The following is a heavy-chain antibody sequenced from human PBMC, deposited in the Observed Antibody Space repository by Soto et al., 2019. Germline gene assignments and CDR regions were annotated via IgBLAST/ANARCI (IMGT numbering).Heavy chain of an antibody. CDR3: ARWVPDRGPGYSSGGSCSLEDDALDI. CDR2: MNPNSGNT. Sequence: ASVKVSCKASGYTFTSYCINWVRQATGQGLEWMGWMNPNSGNTGYAQKFQGRVTMTRNTSISTAYMELSSLRSEDTAVYYCARWVPDRGPGYSSGGSCSLEDDALDIWG. CDR1: GYTFTSYC. V-gene: IGHV1-8*01. D-gene: IGHD2-15*01. J-gene: IGHJ3*02.